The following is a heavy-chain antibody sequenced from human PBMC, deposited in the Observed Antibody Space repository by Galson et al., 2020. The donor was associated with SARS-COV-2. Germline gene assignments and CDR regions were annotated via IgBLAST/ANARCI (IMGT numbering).Heavy chain of an antibody. Sequence: SETLSLTCAVYGGSFSGYYWSWIRQPPGKGLEWIGEINHSGSTNYNPSLKSRVTISVDTSKNQFSLKLSSVTAADTAVYYCARGAHLRRLGLWGQGKMVTVSS. CDR3: ARGAHLRRLGL. D-gene: IGHD4-17*01. CDR1: GGSFSGYY. V-gene: IGHV4-34*01. J-gene: IGHJ3*01. CDR2: INHSGST.